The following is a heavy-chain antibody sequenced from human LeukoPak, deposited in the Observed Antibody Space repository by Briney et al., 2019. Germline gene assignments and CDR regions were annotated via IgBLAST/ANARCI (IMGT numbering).Heavy chain of an antibody. CDR3: AKAPYDTSGFSSPNYFDY. J-gene: IGHJ4*02. D-gene: IGHD3-22*01. Sequence: SGGSLRLSCAASGFTFSSYAMSWVRQAPGKGLEWISTITARGVTTYYADSVKGRFTISRDNSKNTLFLQMNSLRAEDTAVYYCAKAPYDTSGFSSPNYFDYWGQGTLVTVSS. CDR1: GFTFSSYA. V-gene: IGHV3-23*01. CDR2: ITARGVTT.